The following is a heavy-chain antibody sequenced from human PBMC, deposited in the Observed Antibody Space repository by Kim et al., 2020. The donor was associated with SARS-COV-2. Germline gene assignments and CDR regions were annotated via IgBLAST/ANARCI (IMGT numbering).Heavy chain of an antibody. D-gene: IGHD5-18*01. V-gene: IGHV4-31*02. J-gene: IGHJ5*02. CDR2: GST. CDR3: ARETAGWFDP. Sequence: GSTCYNTSLKRRVTITVDTSRNQFSLKRSSGTAADTAVYYCARETAGWFDPWGQGTLVTVSS.